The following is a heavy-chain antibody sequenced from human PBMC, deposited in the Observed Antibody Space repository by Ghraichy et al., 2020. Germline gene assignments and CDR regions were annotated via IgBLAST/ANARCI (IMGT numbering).Heavy chain of an antibody. Sequence: SQTLSLTCTVSGGSISSYYWSWIRQPPGKGLEWIGYIYYSGSTNYNPSLKSRVTISVDTSKNQFSLKLSSVTAADTAVYYCARAAAGTRSQYWMASSPFYYYMDVWGKGTTVTVSS. V-gene: IGHV4-59*01. J-gene: IGHJ6*03. D-gene: IGHD6-13*01. CDR1: GGSISSYY. CDR2: IYYSGST. CDR3: ARAAAGTRSQYWMASSPFYYYMDV.